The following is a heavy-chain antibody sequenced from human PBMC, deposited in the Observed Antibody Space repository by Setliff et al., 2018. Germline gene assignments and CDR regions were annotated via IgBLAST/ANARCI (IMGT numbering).Heavy chain of an antibody. CDR1: GDSISSRTYY. V-gene: IGHV4-61*09. D-gene: IGHD3-10*01. CDR3: ARDSGSGFLDY. J-gene: IGHJ4*02. Sequence: PSETLSLTCTVSGDSISSRTYYWSWIRQPAGKGLEWIGHIYTSWSTNYNPSLKSRLTISVDTSKNQFSLKLSSVTAADTAVYYCARDSGSGFLDYWGQGTLVTVSS. CDR2: IYTSWST.